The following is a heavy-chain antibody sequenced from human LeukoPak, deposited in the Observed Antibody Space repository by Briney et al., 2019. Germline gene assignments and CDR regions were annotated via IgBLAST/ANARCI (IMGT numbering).Heavy chain of an antibody. V-gene: IGHV3-48*03. CDR3: ARDYYDSSGYANWFDP. Sequence: GGSLRLSCAASGFTFSSYEMNWVRQAPGKGLEWVSYISSSGSTIYYADSVKGRFTISRDNAKNSLYLQMNSPRAEDTAVYYCARDYYDSSGYANWFDPWGQGTLVTVSS. CDR2: ISSSGSTI. D-gene: IGHD3-22*01. CDR1: GFTFSSYE. J-gene: IGHJ5*02.